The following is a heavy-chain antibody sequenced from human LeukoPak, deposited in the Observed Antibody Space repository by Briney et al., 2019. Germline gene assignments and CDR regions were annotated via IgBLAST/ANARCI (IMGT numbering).Heavy chain of an antibody. J-gene: IGHJ3*02. Sequence: SETLSLTCTVSSGSITNYYWSWIRQPPGKGLEWIGFIYYSGNTNYNPSLKSRVTISVDTSKNQFSLKLSSVTAADTAVYYCARRRLMYDSSGYTRAAFDIWGQGTMVTVSS. D-gene: IGHD3-22*01. V-gene: IGHV4-59*12. CDR3: ARRRLMYDSSGYTRAAFDI. CDR2: IYYSGNT. CDR1: SGSITNYY.